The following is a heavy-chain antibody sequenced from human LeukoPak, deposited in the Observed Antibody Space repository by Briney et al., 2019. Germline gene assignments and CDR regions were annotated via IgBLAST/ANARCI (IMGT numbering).Heavy chain of an antibody. CDR3: AGGVAIPRRLFDY. V-gene: IGHV3-23*03. CDR1: GFTFSSYA. J-gene: IGHJ4*02. CDR2: IYSGGTT. D-gene: IGHD3-3*01. Sequence: GGSLRLSCAASGFTFSSYAMSWVRQAPGKGLEWVSIIYSGGTTYYADSVKGRFTISRDTSENTLYLQMSSLRAEDTAVYHCAGGVAIPRRLFDYWGQGTLVTVSS.